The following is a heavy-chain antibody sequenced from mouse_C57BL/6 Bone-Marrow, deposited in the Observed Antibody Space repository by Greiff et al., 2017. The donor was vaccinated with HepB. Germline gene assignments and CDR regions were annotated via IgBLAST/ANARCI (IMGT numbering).Heavy chain of an antibody. V-gene: IGHV1-81*01. CDR1: GYTFTSYG. J-gene: IGHJ1*03. Sequence: QVQLQQSGAELARPGASVKLSCKASGYTFTSYGISWVKQSTGQGLEWIGEIYPRSGNTYYNEKFKGKATLTADKSSSTAYMELRSLTSEDSAVYFCARFYGSKGWYFDVWGTGTTVTVSS. CDR3: ARFYGSKGWYFDV. CDR2: IYPRSGNT. D-gene: IGHD1-1*01.